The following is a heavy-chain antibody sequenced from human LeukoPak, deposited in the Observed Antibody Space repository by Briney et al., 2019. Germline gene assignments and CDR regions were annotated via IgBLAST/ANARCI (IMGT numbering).Heavy chain of an antibody. Sequence: SVKVSCKASGGTFSSYGISWVRQAPGQGLEWMGGIIPIFGTANYAQKFQGRVTITADESTSTAYMELSSLRSEDTAVYYCARSERDGYNSDAFDIWAQGTMVTVSS. V-gene: IGHV1-69*13. J-gene: IGHJ3*02. D-gene: IGHD5-24*01. CDR3: ARSERDGYNSDAFDI. CDR2: IIPIFGTA. CDR1: GGTFSSYG.